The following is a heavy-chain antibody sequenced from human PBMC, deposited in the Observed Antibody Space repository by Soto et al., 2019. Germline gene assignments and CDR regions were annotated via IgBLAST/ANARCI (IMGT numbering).Heavy chain of an antibody. D-gene: IGHD2-2*01. CDR1: GYSFTSYW. J-gene: IGHJ6*02. V-gene: IGHV5-10-1*01. Sequence: LGESLKISCKGSGYSFTSYWISWVRQMPGKGLEWMGRIDPSDSYTNYSPSFQGHVTISADKSISTAYLQWSSLKASDTAMYYCARQGYCSSTSCPQGYYYYYGMDVWGQGTTVTVSS. CDR2: IDPSDSYT. CDR3: ARQGYCSSTSCPQGYYYYYGMDV.